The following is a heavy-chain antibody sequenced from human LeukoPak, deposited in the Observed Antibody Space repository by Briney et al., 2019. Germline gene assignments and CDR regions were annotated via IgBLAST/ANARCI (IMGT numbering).Heavy chain of an antibody. CDR2: INIGGDSS. CDR3: AKGEGGSYYVY. Sequence: PGGSLRLSCVASGFTFSSYAMTWVRQAPGKGLEWVSVINIGGDSSQYADSVKGRFTISRDNSKNILYLQMNSLRGEDTAIYYCAKGEGGSYYVYWGQGTLVTVSS. CDR1: GFTFSSYA. V-gene: IGHV3-23*01. D-gene: IGHD1-26*01. J-gene: IGHJ4*02.